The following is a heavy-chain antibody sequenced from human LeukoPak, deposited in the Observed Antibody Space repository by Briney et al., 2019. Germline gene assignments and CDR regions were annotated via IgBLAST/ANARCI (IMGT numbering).Heavy chain of an antibody. Sequence: GESLKISCKGSGYSFTKNWIGWVRQMPGKGLEWMGIIYPGDSDTRYSPSFQGQVTISADKSISTAYLQWSSLKASDTAMYYWAPYSSSWYPYWGQGTLVTVSS. CDR3: APYSSSWYPY. CDR1: GYSFTKNW. V-gene: IGHV5-51*01. D-gene: IGHD6-13*01. CDR2: IYPGDSDT. J-gene: IGHJ4*02.